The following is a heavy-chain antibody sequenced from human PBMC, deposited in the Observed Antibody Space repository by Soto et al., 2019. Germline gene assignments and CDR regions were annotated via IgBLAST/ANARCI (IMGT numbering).Heavy chain of an antibody. V-gene: IGHV1-69*01. Sequence: QVQLVQSGAEVKKPGSSVKVSCKASGGTFSSYAISWVRQAPGQGLEWMGGIIPIFGTANYAQKFQGRVTITAVESTSTAYKELSSLRSEDTAVYYCARDTYYYDSSGYPFDYWGQGTLVTVSS. J-gene: IGHJ4*02. CDR2: IIPIFGTA. CDR1: GGTFSSYA. D-gene: IGHD3-22*01. CDR3: ARDTYYYDSSGYPFDY.